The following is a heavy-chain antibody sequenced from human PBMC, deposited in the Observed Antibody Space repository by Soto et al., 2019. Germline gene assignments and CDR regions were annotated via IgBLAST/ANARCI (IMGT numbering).Heavy chain of an antibody. D-gene: IGHD3-16*01. CDR3: ARLDGSLYGTVIGAYSRFWYFDL. CDR2: IYYSGST. J-gene: IGHJ2*01. V-gene: IGHV4-39*01. CDR1: GGSISTSFY. Sequence: QLQLQESGPGLVKPSETLSLTCTVSGGSISTSFYWGWIRQPPGKGLEWIGSIYYSGSTYYNASLKSRVSMSMDTSNRQFSLQLTSVTAADTAVYFCARLDGSLYGTVIGAYSRFWYFDLWGRGTLVTVSS.